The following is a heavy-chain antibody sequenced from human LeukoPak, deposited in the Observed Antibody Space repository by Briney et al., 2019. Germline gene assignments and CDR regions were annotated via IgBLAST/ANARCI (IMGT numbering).Heavy chain of an antibody. CDR3: ARLSIAADGGF. D-gene: IGHD6-13*01. Sequence: LETLSLTCTVSGGSLRSTNYYWGWIRQPPGKGLEWIGSIHYSGSTYYNPSLKSRTTISGDTSNQFSLKLASVTAADTAMYYCARLSIAADGGFWGQGTLVTVSS. CDR2: IHYSGST. J-gene: IGHJ4*02. CDR1: GGSLRSTNYY. V-gene: IGHV4-39*01.